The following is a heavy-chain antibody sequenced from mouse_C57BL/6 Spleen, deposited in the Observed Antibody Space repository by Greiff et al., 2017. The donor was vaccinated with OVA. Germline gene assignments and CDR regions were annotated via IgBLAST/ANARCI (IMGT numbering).Heavy chain of an antibody. D-gene: IGHD2-2*01. Sequence: QVQLQQPGAELVKPGASVKMSCKASGYTFTSYWITWVKQRPGQGLEWIGDIYPGSGSTKYNEKFKSKATLTADTSSSTAYMQLSSLTSEDSAFYYCARWGYDDGYAMDYWGQGASVSVAS. CDR1: GYTFTSYW. V-gene: IGHV1-55*01. CDR2: IYPGSGST. CDR3: ARWGYDDGYAMDY. J-gene: IGHJ4*01.